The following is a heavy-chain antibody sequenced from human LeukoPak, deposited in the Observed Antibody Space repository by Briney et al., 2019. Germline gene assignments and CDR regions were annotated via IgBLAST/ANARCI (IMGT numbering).Heavy chain of an antibody. J-gene: IGHJ6*03. CDR1: GGSISSGDYY. V-gene: IGHV4-30-4*01. CDR3: ARDYSNYEHYYYYMDV. D-gene: IGHD4-11*01. Sequence: SETLSLTCTVSGGSISSGDYYWSWIRQPPGKGLEWIGYMYYSGSTYYNPSLKSRVTISLDTSKNQFSLKLSSVTAADTAVYYCARDYSNYEHYYYYMDVWGKGTTVTVSS. CDR2: MYYSGST.